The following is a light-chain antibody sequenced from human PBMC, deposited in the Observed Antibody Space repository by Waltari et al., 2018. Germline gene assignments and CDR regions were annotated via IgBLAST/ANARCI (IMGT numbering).Light chain of an antibody. CDR3: QQNYASPFT. V-gene: IGKV1-39*01. Sequence: DIQMTQSPSSLSASIGDRVLITCRASQTVTSDLHWYQQRPGKPPKLLIYSASTLPRGVSSRFSGSGSGTDFTLTINNLQPDDFATYFCQQNYASPFTFGQGTKLDMK. CDR1: QTVTSD. CDR2: SAS. J-gene: IGKJ2*01.